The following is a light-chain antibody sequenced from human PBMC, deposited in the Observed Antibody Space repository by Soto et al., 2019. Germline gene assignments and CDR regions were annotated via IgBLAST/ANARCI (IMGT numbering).Light chain of an antibody. CDR3: QQHNDWPT. V-gene: IGKV3-15*01. CDR1: QSVSSN. Sequence: EIVMTQSPATLSVSPGERATLSCRASQSVSSNLAWYQQKPGQAPRFLIYGASTRATGIPARFSGSGSGTDFTLTISSLELEDFAIYYCQQHNDWPTFGQGTRLEIK. CDR2: GAS. J-gene: IGKJ5*01.